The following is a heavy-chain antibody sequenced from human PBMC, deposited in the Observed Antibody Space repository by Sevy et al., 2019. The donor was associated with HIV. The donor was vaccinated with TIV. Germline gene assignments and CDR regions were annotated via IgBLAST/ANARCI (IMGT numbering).Heavy chain of an antibody. CDR1: GGSFSGYY. J-gene: IGHJ4*02. D-gene: IGHD3-22*01. CDR3: ARGSMIVVVIRAPSFDY. Sequence: SETLSLTCAVYGGSFSGYYWSWIRQPPGKGLEWIGEINHSGSTNYNPSIKSRVTISVDTSKNQFSLKLSSVTAADTAVYYCARGSMIVVVIRAPSFDYWGQGTLVTVSS. V-gene: IGHV4-34*01. CDR2: INHSGST.